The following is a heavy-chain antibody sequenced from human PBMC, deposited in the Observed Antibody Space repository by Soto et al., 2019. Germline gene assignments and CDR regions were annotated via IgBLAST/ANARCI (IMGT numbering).Heavy chain of an antibody. J-gene: IGHJ5*02. Sequence: VSCKASGGTFSSYAISWVRQAPGQGLEWMGGIIPIFGTANYAQKFQGRVTITADESTSTAYMELSSLRSEDTAVYYCARELYCSSTSCYNWFDPWGQGTLVTVSS. D-gene: IGHD2-2*01. CDR3: ARELYCSSTSCYNWFDP. CDR2: IIPIFGTA. V-gene: IGHV1-69*01. CDR1: GGTFSSYA.